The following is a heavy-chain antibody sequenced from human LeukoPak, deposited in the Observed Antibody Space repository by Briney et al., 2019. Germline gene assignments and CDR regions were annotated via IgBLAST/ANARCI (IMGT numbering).Heavy chain of an antibody. J-gene: IGHJ6*02. CDR1: GFTVTSSD. Sequence: GGSLRLSCAASGFTVTSSDMSWVRQAPGKGLEWVAVLYSGGQTYYAGSVRGRFTISRDASKNTLYLQMNSLRAEDTAVYYCAKDSFIWFGELSYYYGMDVWGQGTTVTVSS. CDR2: LYSGGQT. V-gene: IGHV3-53*01. CDR3: AKDSFIWFGELSYYYGMDV. D-gene: IGHD3-10*01.